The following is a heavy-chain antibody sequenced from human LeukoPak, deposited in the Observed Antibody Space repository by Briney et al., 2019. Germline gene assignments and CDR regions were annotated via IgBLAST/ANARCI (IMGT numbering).Heavy chain of an antibody. D-gene: IGHD3-16*02. Sequence: SVKVSCKASGGTFSSYAISWVRQAPGQGLEWMGGIIPIFGTANYAQKFQGRVTITADKSTSTAYMELSSLRFEDTAVYYCAREKSVRSAYVWGSYRYYFDYWGQGTLVTVSS. CDR3: AREKSVRSAYVWGSYRYYFDY. CDR1: GGTFSSYA. V-gene: IGHV1-69*06. J-gene: IGHJ4*02. CDR2: IIPIFGTA.